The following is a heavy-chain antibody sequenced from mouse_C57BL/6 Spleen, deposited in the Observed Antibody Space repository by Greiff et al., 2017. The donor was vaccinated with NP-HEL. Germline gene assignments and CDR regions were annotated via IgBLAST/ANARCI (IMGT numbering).Heavy chain of an antibody. V-gene: IGHV1-81*01. D-gene: IGHD2-1*01. Sequence: VKLVESGAELARPGASVKLSCKASGYTFTSYGISWVKQRTGQGLEWIGEIYPRSGNTYYNEKFKGKATLTADKSSSTAYMELRSLTSEDSAVYFCAREEDYGNSFAYWGQGTLVTVSA. CDR3: AREEDYGNSFAY. J-gene: IGHJ3*01. CDR1: GYTFTSYG. CDR2: IYPRSGNT.